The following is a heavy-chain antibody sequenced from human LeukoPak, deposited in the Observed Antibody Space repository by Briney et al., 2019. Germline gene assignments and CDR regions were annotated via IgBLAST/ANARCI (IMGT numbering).Heavy chain of an antibody. D-gene: IGHD3-10*01. CDR2: ISTYNGNT. CDR3: ARAEVDYYGSGSSDY. Sequence: ASVKVSCKASGYTFTSYGISWVRKAPGHGLEWMGLISTYNGNTNYAQKVQGRVTMTTDASTSTAYMDLRSLRSDDTAVYYCARAEVDYYGSGSSDYWGQGTLVTVSS. CDR1: GYTFTSYG. V-gene: IGHV1-18*01. J-gene: IGHJ4*02.